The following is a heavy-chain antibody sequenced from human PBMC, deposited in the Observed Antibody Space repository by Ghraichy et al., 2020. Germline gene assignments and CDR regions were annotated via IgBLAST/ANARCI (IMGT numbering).Heavy chain of an antibody. CDR2: ISPYSGGT. D-gene: IGHD6-13*01. V-gene: IGHV1-2*06. CDR1: GYTFTDYY. Sequence: ASVKVSCKASGYTFTDYYIHWVRQAPGQGLEWMGRISPYSGGTNFAQKFQGRVTMTRDTSNSTAYMELSRLRSDDTAVYCCARGQQQLGLDYWGQGTLVTVSS. CDR3: ARGQQQLGLDY. J-gene: IGHJ4*02.